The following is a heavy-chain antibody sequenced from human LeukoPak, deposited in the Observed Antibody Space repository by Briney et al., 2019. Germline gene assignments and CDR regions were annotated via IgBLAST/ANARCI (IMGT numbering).Heavy chain of an antibody. D-gene: IGHD1-26*01. CDR3: AKEEELVGATGPDYYYMDV. V-gene: IGHV3-23*01. CDR1: GFTFSSYA. CDR2: ISGSGGST. Sequence: QPGGSLRLSCAASGFTFSSYAMSWVRQAPGKGLEWVSAISGSGGSTYYADSVKGRFTISRDNSKNTLYLQMNSLRAEDTAVYYCAKEEELVGATGPDYYYMDVWGKGTTVTVSS. J-gene: IGHJ6*03.